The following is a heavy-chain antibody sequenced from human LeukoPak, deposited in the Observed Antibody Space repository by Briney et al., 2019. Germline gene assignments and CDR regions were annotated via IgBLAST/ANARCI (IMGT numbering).Heavy chain of an antibody. CDR1: GFTFSSYG. Sequence: GGSLRLSCAASGFTFSSYGMHWVRQAPGKGLEWVADIWYDGSNKYYADSVKGRFTISRDNSKNTLYLQMNSLRAEDTAVYYCARDSGGGGYSYGSGDYWGQGTLVTVSS. J-gene: IGHJ4*02. CDR3: ARDSGGGGYSYGSGDY. D-gene: IGHD5-18*01. CDR2: IWYDGSNK. V-gene: IGHV3-33*01.